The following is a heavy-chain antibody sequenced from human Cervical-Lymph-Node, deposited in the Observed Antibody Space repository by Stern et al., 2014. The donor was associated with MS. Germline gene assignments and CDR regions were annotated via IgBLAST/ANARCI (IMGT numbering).Heavy chain of an antibody. V-gene: IGHV3-9*01. CDR2: ISWDSANK. Sequence: EVQLVESGGGLVQPGRSLRLSCAASGFTFTDHAINWVRQSPGGGLEWLSGISWDSANKVYADSVRGRFTISRDNAKNSLYLELSNLRAEDTAFYFCVRGATQHLVSFSSFDHWGQGALVIVSS. CDR1: GFTFTDHA. D-gene: IGHD6-13*01. J-gene: IGHJ4*02. CDR3: VRGATQHLVSFSSFDH.